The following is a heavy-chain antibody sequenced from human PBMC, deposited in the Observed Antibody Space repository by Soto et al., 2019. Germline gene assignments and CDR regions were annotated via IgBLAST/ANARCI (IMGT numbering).Heavy chain of an antibody. CDR3: ARTPGSLSEWYYFDS. D-gene: IGHD2-8*01. CDR1: GYTLTANY. J-gene: IGHJ4*02. Sequence: ASVKVSCKASGYTLTANYLHWVRQAPGQGLEWMGRINPSGNTNYAQRFQGRVTMTWDASLNTAYLELSSLKSEDTAVYYCARTPGSLSEWYYFDSWGQGTLVTVSS. V-gene: IGHV1-2*02. CDR2: INPSGNT.